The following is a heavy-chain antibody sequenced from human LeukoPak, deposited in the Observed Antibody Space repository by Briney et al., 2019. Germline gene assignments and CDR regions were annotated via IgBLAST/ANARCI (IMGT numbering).Heavy chain of an antibody. J-gene: IGHJ4*02. CDR2: INPQTGGT. D-gene: IGHD6-19*01. V-gene: IGHV1-2*02. CDR1: GYTFTAYY. CDR3: ARDVAGFFDE. Sequence: GAVQVTCKATGYTFTAYYIHWLRQATGQGREWMGWINPQTGGTSYEQTYSGRFTMTSDTSIDSVYMELNSLGSNDTAVYYCARDVAGFFDEWGQGTLVTVSS.